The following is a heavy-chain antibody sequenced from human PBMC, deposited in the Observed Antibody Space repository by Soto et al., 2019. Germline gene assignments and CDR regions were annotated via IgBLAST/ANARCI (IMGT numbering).Heavy chain of an antibody. Sequence: SETLCLTCTVSGGSIIGRGCCWSLISQPPGKGLEWIGYIYYSGSTYYNPSLKSRVTISVDTSKNQFSLKLSSVTAADTAVYYCARTYYDYVWGSYTSYYFDYWGQGTLVTVSS. V-gene: IGHV4-30-4*01. D-gene: IGHD3-16*01. J-gene: IGHJ4*02. CDR3: ARTYYDYVWGSYTSYYFDY. CDR1: GGSIIGRGCC. CDR2: IYYSGST.